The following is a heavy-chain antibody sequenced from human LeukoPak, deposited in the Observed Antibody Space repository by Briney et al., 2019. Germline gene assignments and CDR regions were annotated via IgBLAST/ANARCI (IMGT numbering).Heavy chain of an antibody. Sequence: KPSETQSLTCTVSGGSIISYYWSWIRQPPGKGLEGIGYIYYSRSTNYNPSLKSRVTISVDTSENQFSLKLSSVTAADTAVYYCAREELVRNFDYWGQGTLVTVSS. CDR3: AREELVRNFDY. V-gene: IGHV4-59*01. CDR2: IYYSRST. CDR1: GGSIISYY. J-gene: IGHJ4*02. D-gene: IGHD3-10*01.